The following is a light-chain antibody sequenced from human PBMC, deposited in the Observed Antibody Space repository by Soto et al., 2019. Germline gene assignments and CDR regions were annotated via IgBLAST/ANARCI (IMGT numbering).Light chain of an antibody. CDR3: QQYNKWPRT. V-gene: IGKV3-15*01. Sequence: EIVLTQSPATLSVSPGEGVTLSCRASQTVTTNLVWYHQKPGQSPRLLIYDASTRATGIPARYSGSGSGTEFNFTISSLQSEDFAVYYCQQYNKWPRTFGQGTKVEIK. J-gene: IGKJ1*01. CDR1: QTVTTN. CDR2: DAS.